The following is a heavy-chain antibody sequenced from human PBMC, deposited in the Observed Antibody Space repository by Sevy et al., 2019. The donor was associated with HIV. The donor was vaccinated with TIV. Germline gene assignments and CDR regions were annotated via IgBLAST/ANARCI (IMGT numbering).Heavy chain of an antibody. CDR3: ARGSGLGWYFDL. V-gene: IGHV4-59*01. J-gene: IGHJ2*01. D-gene: IGHD3-22*01. CDR2: IYYSGST. CDR1: GGSISSYY. Sequence: SETLSLTCTVSGGSISSYYWSWIRQPPGKGLEWIGYIYYSGSTNYNPSLKSRVTISVDTSKNQSSLKLSSVTAADTAVYYCARGSGLGWYFDLWGRGTLVTVSS.